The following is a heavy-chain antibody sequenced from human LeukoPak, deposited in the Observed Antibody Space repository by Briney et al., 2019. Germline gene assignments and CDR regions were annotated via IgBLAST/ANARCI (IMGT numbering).Heavy chain of an antibody. Sequence: GGSLRLSCAASGFTVSSNYMSWVRQAPGKGLEWVSVIYSGGSTYYADSVEGRFTISRDNSKNTLYLQMNSLRAEDTAVYYCASGPSYCSNTSCYSDYYYGMDVWGQGTTVTVSS. D-gene: IGHD2-2*01. CDR3: ASGPSYCSNTSCYSDYYYGMDV. CDR2: IYSGGST. J-gene: IGHJ6*02. CDR1: GFTVSSNY. V-gene: IGHV3-53*01.